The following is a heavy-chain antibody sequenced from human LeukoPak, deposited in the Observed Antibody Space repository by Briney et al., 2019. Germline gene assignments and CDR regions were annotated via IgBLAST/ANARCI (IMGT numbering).Heavy chain of an antibody. CDR3: AKATYYYGSGIYSYFDY. V-gene: IGHV3-30*18. Sequence: GGSLRLSCVASGFTFSSYGMHWVRQAPGKGLEWVAVISYDGSNKYYADSVKGRFTISRDDSKNTLYLQMNSLRAEDTAVYYCAKATYYYGSGIYSYFDYWGQGTLVTVSS. CDR2: ISYDGSNK. J-gene: IGHJ4*02. D-gene: IGHD3-10*01. CDR1: GFTFSSYG.